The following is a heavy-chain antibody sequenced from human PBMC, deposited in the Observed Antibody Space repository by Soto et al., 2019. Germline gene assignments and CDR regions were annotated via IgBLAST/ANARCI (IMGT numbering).Heavy chain of an antibody. CDR2: ITRDSGNK. CDR1: VGGFCVHS. D-gene: IGHD1-26*01. Sequence: PWWSXRLSCYASVGGFCVHSSHWFRQAPGKGLEWVSGITRDSGNKGYADSVKGRFIVSRDNAKNSLYLKMNSLRPDDTALYYCAKDKVGGNYFYGIEYWGQGALVNV. J-gene: IGHJ4*02. CDR3: AKDKVGGNYFYGIEY. V-gene: IGHV3-9*01.